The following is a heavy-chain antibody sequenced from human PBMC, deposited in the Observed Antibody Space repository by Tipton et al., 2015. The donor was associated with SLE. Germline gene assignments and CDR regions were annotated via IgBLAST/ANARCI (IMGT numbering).Heavy chain of an antibody. CDR1: GFTFSSHA. Sequence: SLRLSCAASGFTFSSHAMAWVRQAPGKGLEWVSTITGSGGLTDYADSVEGRFTISRDNSKNTVSLQMNSLRVEDTAVYYCANDVPGSGDYWGQGTLVSVS. J-gene: IGHJ4*02. CDR2: ITGSGGLT. D-gene: IGHD3-3*01. CDR3: ANDVPGSGDY. V-gene: IGHV3-23*01.